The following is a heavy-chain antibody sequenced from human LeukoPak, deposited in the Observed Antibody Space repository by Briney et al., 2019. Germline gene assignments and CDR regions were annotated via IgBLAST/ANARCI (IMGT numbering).Heavy chain of an antibody. J-gene: IGHJ4*02. Sequence: GDSLKISCKGSGYSFTSYWIGWVRQMPGKGLEWMGIIYPGDSDTRYSPSFQGQVTISADKSISTAYLQWSSLKASDTAMYYCATSPDSYGHPYYFDYWGQGTLVTVSS. CDR2: IYPGDSDT. CDR1: GYSFTSYW. D-gene: IGHD5-18*01. V-gene: IGHV5-51*01. CDR3: ATSPDSYGHPYYFDY.